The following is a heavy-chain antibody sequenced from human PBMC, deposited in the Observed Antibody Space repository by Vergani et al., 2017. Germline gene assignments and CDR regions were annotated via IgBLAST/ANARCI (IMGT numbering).Heavy chain of an antibody. CDR2: IYYSGST. J-gene: IGHJ4*02. Sequence: QLQLQESGPGLVKPSETLSLTCTVSGGSISSSSYYWSWIRQPPGKGLEWIGYIYYSGSTNYNPSLKSRVTISVDTSKNQFSLKLSSVTAADTAVYYCARGPGHSYGYFDYWGQGTLVTVSS. D-gene: IGHD5-18*01. CDR1: GGSISSSSYY. CDR3: ARGPGHSYGYFDY. V-gene: IGHV4-61*01.